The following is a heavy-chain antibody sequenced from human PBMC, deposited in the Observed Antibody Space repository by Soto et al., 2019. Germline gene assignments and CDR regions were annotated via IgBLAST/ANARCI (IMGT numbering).Heavy chain of an antibody. CDR2: ISYDGSNK. CDR1: GFTFSSYA. CDR3: ARDPFEYSSSPNNYYGMDV. V-gene: IGHV3-30-3*01. J-gene: IGHJ6*02. Sequence: GGSLRLSCAASGFTFSSYAMHWVRQAPGKGLEWVAVISYDGSNKYYADSVKGRFTISRDNSKNTLYLQMNSLRAEDTAVYYCARDPFEYSSSPNNYYGMDVWGQGTTVTVSS. D-gene: IGHD6-6*01.